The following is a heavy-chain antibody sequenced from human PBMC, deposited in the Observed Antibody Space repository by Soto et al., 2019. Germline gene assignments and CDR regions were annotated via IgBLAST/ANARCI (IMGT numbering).Heavy chain of an antibody. CDR2: IYYSGST. CDR3: ARLVEWGLSDP. Sequence: SETLSLTCTVSGGSISSGGYYWSWIRQHPGKGLEWIGYIYYSGSTYYNPSLKSRVTISVDTSKNQFSLKLSSVTAADTAVYYCARLVEWGLSDPWGQGTLVTVSS. CDR1: GGSISSGGYY. J-gene: IGHJ5*02. D-gene: IGHD3-3*01. V-gene: IGHV4-31*03.